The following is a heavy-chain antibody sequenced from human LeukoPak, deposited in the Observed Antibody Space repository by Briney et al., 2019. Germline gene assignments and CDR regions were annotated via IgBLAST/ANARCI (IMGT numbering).Heavy chain of an antibody. V-gene: IGHV3-21*01. CDR3: ARGYCSGGSCFYFDY. CDR2: ISTSSSYI. Sequence: GGALRLSCAASGFTFGSYSMNLVRQAPGKGLEWVSSISTSSSYIYYAVSVKGRFTISRDNAKNSLYLQMNSLRAEDTAVYYCARGYCSGGSCFYFDYWGQGTLVTVSS. CDR1: GFTFGSYS. J-gene: IGHJ4*02. D-gene: IGHD2-15*01.